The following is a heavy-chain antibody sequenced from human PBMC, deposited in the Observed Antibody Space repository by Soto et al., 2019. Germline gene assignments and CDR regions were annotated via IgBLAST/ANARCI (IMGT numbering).Heavy chain of an antibody. CDR2: IIPIFGTA. J-gene: IGHJ5*02. CDR3: ARDRGPSSGYYPYWFDP. D-gene: IGHD3-22*01. CDR1: GGTFSSYA. Sequence: VQLVQSGAEVKKPGSSVKVSCKASGGTFSSYAITWVRQAPGQGLEWMGGIIPIFGTANYAQKFQARVTITADESTSKAYMELSSLRSEDTAVYYCARDRGPSSGYYPYWFDPWGQGTLVTVSS. V-gene: IGHV1-69*12.